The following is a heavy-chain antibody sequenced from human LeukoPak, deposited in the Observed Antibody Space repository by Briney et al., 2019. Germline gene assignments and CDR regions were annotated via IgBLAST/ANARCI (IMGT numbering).Heavy chain of an antibody. Sequence: ASVKVSCKASGGTFSSYAISWVRQAPGQGLEWMGGIIPIFGTANYAQKFQGRVTITADKSTSTAYMELSSLRSEDTAVYYCARGPIAVAGTGYYMDVWGKGTTVTISS. CDR1: GGTFSSYA. D-gene: IGHD6-19*01. CDR2: IIPIFGTA. CDR3: ARGPIAVAGTGYYMDV. V-gene: IGHV1-69*06. J-gene: IGHJ6*03.